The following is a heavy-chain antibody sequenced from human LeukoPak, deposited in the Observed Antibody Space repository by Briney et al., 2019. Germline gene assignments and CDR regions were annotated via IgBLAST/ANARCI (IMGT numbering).Heavy chain of an antibody. CDR1: GGSISSYY. V-gene: IGHV4-59*01. CDR2: IYYSGST. CDR3: ARGYSSGWYIG. D-gene: IGHD6-19*01. Sequence: SETLSLTCTVSGGSISSYYWSWIRQPPGKGLEGIGYIYYSGSTNYNPSLKSRVTISVDTSKNQFSLKLSSVTAADTAVYYCARGYSSGWYIGWGQGTLVTVSS. J-gene: IGHJ4*02.